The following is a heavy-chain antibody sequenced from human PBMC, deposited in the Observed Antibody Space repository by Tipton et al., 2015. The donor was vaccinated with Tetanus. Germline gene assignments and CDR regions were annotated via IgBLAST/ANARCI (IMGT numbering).Heavy chain of an antibody. CDR2: IYHDDAT. CDR3: ARLRGWGIGGYGMDL. CDR1: GFNVRANY. Sequence: SLRLSCAASGFNVRANYLTWVRQTPGKGLEWVSSIYHDDATYYGDSVKGRFTISRDNSKNTMYLQMDSLRAEDTAVYYCARLRGWGIGGYGMDLWGQGTTVTVSS. V-gene: IGHV3-53*01. J-gene: IGHJ6*02. D-gene: IGHD3-16*01.